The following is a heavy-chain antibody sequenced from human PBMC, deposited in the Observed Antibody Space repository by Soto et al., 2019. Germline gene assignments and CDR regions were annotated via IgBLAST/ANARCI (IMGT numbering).Heavy chain of an antibody. D-gene: IGHD6-13*01. CDR3: ARGGGIAAAGRADYGMDV. Sequence: QVQLVQSGAEVKKPGSSVKVSCKASGGTFSSYTISWVRQAPGQGLEWMGRIIPILGIANYAQKFQGRVTITAEXXTXTXXMELSSLRSEDTAVYYCARGGGIAAAGRADYGMDVWGQGTTVTVSS. J-gene: IGHJ6*02. V-gene: IGHV1-69*02. CDR2: IIPILGIA. CDR1: GGTFSSYT.